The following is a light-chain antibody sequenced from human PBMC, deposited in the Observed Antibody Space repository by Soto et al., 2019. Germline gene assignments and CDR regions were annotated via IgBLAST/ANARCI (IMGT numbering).Light chain of an antibody. CDR3: QQYNYYPYT. J-gene: IGKJ2*01. Sequence: DIQMTQSPSTLSASVGDRVTITCRASQSISTWLAWYHQKPGKAPKLLISGASSLESGVPSRFSGSGSGTEFSLAISSLQPDDFATYYCQQYNYYPYTFGEGTKREIK. CDR1: QSISTW. CDR2: GAS. V-gene: IGKV1-5*01.